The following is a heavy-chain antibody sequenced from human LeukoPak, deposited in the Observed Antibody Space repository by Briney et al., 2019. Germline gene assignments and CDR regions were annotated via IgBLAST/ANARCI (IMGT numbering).Heavy chain of an antibody. D-gene: IGHD5-18*01. CDR3: AREFGNADTYGNVPLGH. Sequence: SGGSLRLSCAASGFTFSSYWMHWVRQAPGKGLVWVSSISSSGTYMYYADSVEGRFTISRDNAKNSLFLQMDSLRAEDTGVYFCAREFGNADTYGNVPLGHWGQGTLVTVSS. V-gene: IGHV3-21*01. CDR1: GFTFSSYW. J-gene: IGHJ4*02. CDR2: ISSSGTYM.